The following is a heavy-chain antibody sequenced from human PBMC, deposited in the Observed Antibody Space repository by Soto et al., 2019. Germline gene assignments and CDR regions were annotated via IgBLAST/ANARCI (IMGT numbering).Heavy chain of an antibody. J-gene: IGHJ5*02. CDR1: GYTFTSYD. Sequence: QVQLVQSGAEVKKPGASVKVSCKASGYTFTSYDINWVRQATGQGLEWMGWMNPNSGNTGYAQKFQGRVTMTRNTSISTAYMELSSLRSEDTAVYYCARGRRSSSNLHNWFDPWGQGTLVTVSS. CDR3: ARGRRSSSNLHNWFDP. D-gene: IGHD6-6*01. CDR2: MNPNSGNT. V-gene: IGHV1-8*01.